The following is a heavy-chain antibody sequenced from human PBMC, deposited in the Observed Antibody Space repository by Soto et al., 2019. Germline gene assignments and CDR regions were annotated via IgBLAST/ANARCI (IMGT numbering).Heavy chain of an antibody. J-gene: IGHJ3*02. CDR1: GYTFTSYA. D-gene: IGHD3-22*01. CDR3: AREIFPFYYDSSGYYSDVFDI. CDR2: INAGNGNT. Sequence: ASVKVSCKASGYTFTSYAMHWVRQAPGQRLEWMGWINAGNGNTKYSQKFQGRVTITRDTSASTAYMELSSLRSEDTAVYYCAREIFPFYYDSSGYYSDVFDIWGQGTMVTVSS. V-gene: IGHV1-3*01.